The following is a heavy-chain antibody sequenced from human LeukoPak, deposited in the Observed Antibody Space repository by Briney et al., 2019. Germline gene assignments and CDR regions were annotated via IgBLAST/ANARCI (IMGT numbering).Heavy chain of an antibody. J-gene: IGHJ5*02. CDR1: GGSINSSDYY. Sequence: SETLSLTCPVSGGSINSSDYYWGWIRQPPGKGLEWIGSIYYSGSTYYNPSLKSRVTISVDTSKNQFSLKLSSVTAADTAVYYCAPTYYDILNWFDPWGQGTLVTVSS. CDR2: IYYSGST. CDR3: APTYYDILNWFDP. V-gene: IGHV4-39*01. D-gene: IGHD3-9*01.